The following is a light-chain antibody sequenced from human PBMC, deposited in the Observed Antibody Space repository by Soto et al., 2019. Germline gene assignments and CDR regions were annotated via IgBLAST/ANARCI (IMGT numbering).Light chain of an antibody. Sequence: QSALTQPASVSGSPGQSITISCTGTSSDVGSYNLVSWYQQHPGKAPKLMIYEVSKRPSGVSNRFSGSKSGNTASLTISGLQAEDEADYYCCSYAGSSTPLGGGTKLTVL. CDR1: SSDVGSYNL. J-gene: IGLJ2*01. CDR3: CSYAGSSTP. V-gene: IGLV2-23*02. CDR2: EVS.